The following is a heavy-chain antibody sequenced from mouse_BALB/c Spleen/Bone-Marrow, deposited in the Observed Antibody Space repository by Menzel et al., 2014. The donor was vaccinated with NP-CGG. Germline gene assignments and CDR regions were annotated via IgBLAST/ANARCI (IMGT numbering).Heavy chain of an antibody. Sequence: EVHLVESGGGLVQPGGSLKLSCAASGFTFSSYGMSWVRQTPDKRLELVATINSNGGSTYYPDSVKGRFTISRDNAKNTLYLQMSSLKSEDPAMYYCARVWYFDYWGQGTSLTVSS. V-gene: IGHV5-6-3*01. CDR3: ARVWYFDY. CDR1: GFTFSSYG. CDR2: INSNGGST. J-gene: IGHJ2*03.